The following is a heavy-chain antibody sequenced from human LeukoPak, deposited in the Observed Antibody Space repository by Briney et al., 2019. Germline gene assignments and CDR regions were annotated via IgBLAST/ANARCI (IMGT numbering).Heavy chain of an antibody. CDR1: GLTFTNNY. V-gene: IGHV3-53*01. J-gene: IGHJ3*02. Sequence: GGSLRLSCAASGLTFTNNYMYWVRQAPGKGLEWVSVIDSGDNTLYADSAKGRFTISRDKSKNTLYLHMNSLRAEDTAVYYCARDYLEAQGAFDIWGQGTMVTVSS. D-gene: IGHD1-1*01. CDR3: ARDYLEAQGAFDI. CDR2: IDSGDNT.